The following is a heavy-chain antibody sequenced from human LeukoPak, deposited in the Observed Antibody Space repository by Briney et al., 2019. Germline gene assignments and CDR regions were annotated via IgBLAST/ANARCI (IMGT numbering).Heavy chain of an antibody. J-gene: IGHJ4*02. Sequence: SETLSLTCTVSGGSISSYYWSWIRQPAGKGLEWIGRIYTSGSTNYNPSLKSRVTMSVDTSKNQFSLKLSSVTAADTAVYYCATIAAAGLFFDYWGQGTLVTVSS. V-gene: IGHV4-4*07. CDR1: GGSISSYY. CDR3: ATIAAAGLFFDY. D-gene: IGHD6-13*01. CDR2: IYTSGST.